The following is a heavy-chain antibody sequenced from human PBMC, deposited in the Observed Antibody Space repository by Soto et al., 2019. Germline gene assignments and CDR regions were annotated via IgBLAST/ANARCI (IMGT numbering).Heavy chain of an antibody. D-gene: IGHD3-10*01. CDR2: INPNSVGT. Sequence: ASVKVSCKASGYTFTGHYMHWVRQAPGQGLEWMGWINPNSVGTNYAQKFQGRVTMTRDTSISTAYMELSRLRSDDTAVYYCARAPMVRAAHGFDIWGPGTMVTVSS. CDR3: ARAPMVRAAHGFDI. V-gene: IGHV1-2*02. J-gene: IGHJ3*02. CDR1: GYTFTGHY.